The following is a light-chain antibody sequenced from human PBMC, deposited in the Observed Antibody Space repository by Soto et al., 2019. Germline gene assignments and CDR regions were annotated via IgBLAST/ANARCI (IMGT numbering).Light chain of an antibody. CDR3: QQYYDWPIT. CDR1: QGISSL. CDR2: AAS. V-gene: IGKV3-15*01. J-gene: IGKJ5*01. Sequence: EIVLTQSPATLSVSPGERATLSCRASQGISSLLAWYQQKPGQAPRLLIYAASTRAAGIPARFSGSGPGTDFTLTISSLQSEDFAVYYCQQYYDWPITFGQGTRLEIK.